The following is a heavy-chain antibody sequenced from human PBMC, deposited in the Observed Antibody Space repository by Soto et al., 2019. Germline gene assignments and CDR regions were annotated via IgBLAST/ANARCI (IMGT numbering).Heavy chain of an antibody. V-gene: IGHV3-23*01. CDR3: ARDLTNFDY. CDR1: GFTLTVYA. Sequence: PGGSLRLSCAASGFTLTVYAMTWVRQTPGKGLEWVSGISGSRTYYADSVKGWFTISRDISKNTLYLQMNSLRAEDTAVYYCARDLTNFDYWGQGTLVTVSS. CDR2: ISGSRT. D-gene: IGHD1-1*01. J-gene: IGHJ4*02.